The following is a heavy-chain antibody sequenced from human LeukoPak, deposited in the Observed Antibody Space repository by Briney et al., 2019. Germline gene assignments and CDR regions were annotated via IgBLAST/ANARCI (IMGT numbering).Heavy chain of an antibody. CDR3: ARGKYCSSSSCYFMDYWFDP. D-gene: IGHD2-2*01. Sequence: GGSLILSCAASGFTFSNYAMIWVRQAPGKGLEWVSTISGSGSNTYYADSVKGRFTISRDNSKNTLYLQMNSLRTEDTAVYYCARGKYCSSSSCYFMDYWFDPWGQGTLVTVSS. CDR1: GFTFSNYA. J-gene: IGHJ5*02. CDR2: ISGSGSNT. V-gene: IGHV3-23*01.